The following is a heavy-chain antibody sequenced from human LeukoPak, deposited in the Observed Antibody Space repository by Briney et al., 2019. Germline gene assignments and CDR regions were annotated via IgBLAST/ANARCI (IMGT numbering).Heavy chain of an antibody. Sequence: GGSLRLSCAASGFTFSSYSINWVRQAPGKGLEWVSLISADGATTYYADSVKGRFTISRDNSKTSLYLQMNSLRPEDTALYYCAKDYYWGQGTLVTVSS. CDR1: GFTFSSYS. CDR2: ISADGATT. CDR3: AKDYY. J-gene: IGHJ4*02. V-gene: IGHV3-43*02.